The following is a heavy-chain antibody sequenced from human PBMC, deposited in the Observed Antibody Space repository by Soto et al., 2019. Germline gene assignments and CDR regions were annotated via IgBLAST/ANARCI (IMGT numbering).Heavy chain of an antibody. Sequence: ASVKVSCKASGYTFINYDISWVRQATGQGLEWMGWMNPGSGKTGYANKFQGRVTMTRDASTGTAHLELSSLTSEDTAVYYCARMASSGTLNWSERWGQGTLVNVSS. J-gene: IGHJ5*02. CDR2: MNPGSGKT. CDR3: ARMASSGTLNWSER. V-gene: IGHV1-8*02. CDR1: GYTFINYD.